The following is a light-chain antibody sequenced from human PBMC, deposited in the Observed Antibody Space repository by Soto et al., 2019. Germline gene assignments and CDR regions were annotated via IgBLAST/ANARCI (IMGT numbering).Light chain of an antibody. J-gene: IGKJ1*01. CDR3: QQYCSSPRWT. Sequence: EIVLTQSPGTLSLSPGERATLSCRASQSVSSSYLAWYQQKPGQAPRLLIYGASSRATGIPDRFSGSGSGTDFTLTISRLEPEDFAVYYCQQYCSSPRWTFGQGTKVESK. V-gene: IGKV3-20*01. CDR1: QSVSSSY. CDR2: GAS.